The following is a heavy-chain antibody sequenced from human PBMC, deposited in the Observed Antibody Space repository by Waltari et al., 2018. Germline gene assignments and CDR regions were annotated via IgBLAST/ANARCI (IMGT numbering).Heavy chain of an antibody. J-gene: IGHJ4*02. CDR1: GDSVSSTSPA. D-gene: IGHD4-17*01. CDR2: TYYRSKWYN. Sequence: QVQLQQSGPGLVKPSQTLAPTCAISGDSVSSTSPAWNLLSQSPSRGLEWLGRTYYRSKWYNDYAVSVKSRITSNPDTSKNQFSLQLNSVTPEDTAVYYCARDHTVNPFPYYFDYWGQGTLVTVSS. V-gene: IGHV6-1*01. CDR3: ARDHTVNPFPYYFDY.